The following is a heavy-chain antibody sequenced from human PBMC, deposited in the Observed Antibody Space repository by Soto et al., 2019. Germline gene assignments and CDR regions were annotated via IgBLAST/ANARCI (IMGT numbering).Heavy chain of an antibody. Sequence: EVQLVESGGGLVQPGGSLRLSCAASGFTFSSYSMNWVRQAPGKGLEWVSYISGSSSTIYYADSVKGRFTISRDNAKNSLYLQMNSLRDEDTAVYYCARVRSSGYYLDYWGQGTLVTVSS. CDR2: ISGSSSTI. V-gene: IGHV3-48*02. CDR3: ARVRSSGYYLDY. D-gene: IGHD3-22*01. J-gene: IGHJ4*02. CDR1: GFTFSSYS.